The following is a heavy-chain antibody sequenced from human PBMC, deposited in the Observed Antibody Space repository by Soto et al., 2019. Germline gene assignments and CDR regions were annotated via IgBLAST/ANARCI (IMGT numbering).Heavy chain of an antibody. CDR3: ARAGGYCSCGSCYSPNFDY. Sequence: QVQLVQSGAEVKKPGASVKVSCKASGYTFTSYGISWVRQAPGQGLEWMGWISAYNGNTNYAQKLQGRVTMTTDTATSTAYLERRSLRSDDTAVYYCARAGGYCSCGSCYSPNFDYWGQGTLITVSS. CDR2: ISAYNGNT. D-gene: IGHD2-15*01. V-gene: IGHV1-18*01. J-gene: IGHJ4*02. CDR1: GYTFTSYG.